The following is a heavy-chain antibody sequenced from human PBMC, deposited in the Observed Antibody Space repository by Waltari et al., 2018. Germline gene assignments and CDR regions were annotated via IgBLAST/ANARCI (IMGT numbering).Heavy chain of an antibody. D-gene: IGHD3-22*01. J-gene: IGHJ4*02. CDR3: ARVFVVITTTIDY. V-gene: IGHV3-7*01. CDR2: IMQDGSDK. CDR1: GFTFSTYW. Sequence: EVQLVGSGGGLVQPGGSLRLSCAASGFTFSTYWVSWGRQAPGRGREWAGNIMQDGSDKYYVDSVNGRFTISRDNAKNSVYLQMNSLRAEDTAVYYCARVFVVITTTIDYWGQGTLVTVSS.